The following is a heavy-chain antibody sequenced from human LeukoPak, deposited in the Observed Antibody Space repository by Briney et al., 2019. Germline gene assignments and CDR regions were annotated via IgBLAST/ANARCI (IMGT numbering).Heavy chain of an antibody. CDR3: ARGPYGSGSFSFDY. J-gene: IGHJ4*02. CDR1: GGSISSYY. Sequence: PSETLSLTCTVSGGSISSYYWSWIRQPPGKGLEWIGYIYYSGSTNYNPSLKSRVTISVDTSKNQFSLKLSSVTAADTAVYYCARGPYGSGSFSFDYWGQGTLVTVSS. V-gene: IGHV4-59*01. CDR2: IYYSGST. D-gene: IGHD3-10*01.